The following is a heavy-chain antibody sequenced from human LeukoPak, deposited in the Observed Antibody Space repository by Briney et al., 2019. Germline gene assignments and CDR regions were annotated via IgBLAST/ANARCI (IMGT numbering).Heavy chain of an antibody. J-gene: IGHJ4*02. CDR3: ARGRVGREMATIEDY. V-gene: IGHV4-39*07. Sequence: PSETLSLTCTVSGGSISSSSYYWGWIRQPPGKGLEWIGSIYYSGSTYYHPSLKSRVTISVDTSKNQFSLKLSSVTAADTAVYYCARGRVGREMATIEDYWGQGTLVTVSS. CDR2: IYYSGST. CDR1: GGSISSSSYY. D-gene: IGHD5-24*01.